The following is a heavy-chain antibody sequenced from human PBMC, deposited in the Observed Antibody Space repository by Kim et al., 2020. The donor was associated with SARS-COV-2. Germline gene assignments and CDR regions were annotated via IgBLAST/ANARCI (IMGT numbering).Heavy chain of an antibody. D-gene: IGHD3-3*01. CDR3: ARDRNTIFGVVFIPDRYAMDA. Sequence: ASVKVSCKASGYTFTGYYMHWVRQAPGQGLEWMGRINPTSGGTNYAQKFQGRVTMTRDTSISTAYMELSRLRSDDTAVYYCARDRNTIFGVVFIPDRYAMDAWGQGTTVTVSS. V-gene: IGHV1-2*06. J-gene: IGHJ6*02. CDR1: GYTFTGYY. CDR2: INPTSGGT.